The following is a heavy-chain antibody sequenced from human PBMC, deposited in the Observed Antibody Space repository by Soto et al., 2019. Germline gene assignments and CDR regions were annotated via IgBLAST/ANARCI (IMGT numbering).Heavy chain of an antibody. CDR3: ARVYSSGWYSNFFDY. CDR2: ISAYNGNT. J-gene: IGHJ4*02. CDR1: GYTFTIYC. D-gene: IGHD6-19*01. Sequence: ASVKVSCKASGYTFTIYCISWVRQAPGQGLEWMGWISAYNGNTNYAQKLQGRVTMTTDTSTSTAYMELRSLRSDDTAVYYCARVYSSGWYSNFFDYWGQGTLVTVSS. V-gene: IGHV1-18*01.